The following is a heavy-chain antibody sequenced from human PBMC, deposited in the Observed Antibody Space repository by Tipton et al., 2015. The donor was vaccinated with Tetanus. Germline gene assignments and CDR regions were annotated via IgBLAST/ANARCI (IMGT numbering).Heavy chain of an antibody. Sequence: TLSLTCTVSGGSISSGGYYWSWIRQHPGKGLEWLGYIYYSGSTYYNPSLKSRVPISVDTSKNQFSLKLSSVTAADTAVYYCARDNRVVVTSGGRDVGGQGTTVPGSS. J-gene: IGHJ6*02. CDR2: IYYSGST. D-gene: IGHD3-22*01. CDR1: GGSISSGGYY. CDR3: ARDNRVVVTSGGRDV. V-gene: IGHV4-31*03.